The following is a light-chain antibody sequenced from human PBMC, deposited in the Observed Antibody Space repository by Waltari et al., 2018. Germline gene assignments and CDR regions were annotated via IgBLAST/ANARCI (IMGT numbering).Light chain of an antibody. J-gene: IGLJ2*01. Sequence: QSALTQPASVSGSPGQSITISCSGTSSDIGSYDLVSWYQQHPGNAPKLTIFEVNYRPSGVSDRFSGSKSGNTASLTISGLQADDEADYYCSSYTTSTTVVFGGGTKLTVL. CDR1: SSDIGSYDL. V-gene: IGLV2-14*02. CDR2: EVN. CDR3: SSYTTSTTVV.